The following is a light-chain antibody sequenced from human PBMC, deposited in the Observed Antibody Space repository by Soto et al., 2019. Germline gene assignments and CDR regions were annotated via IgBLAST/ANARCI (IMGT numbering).Light chain of an antibody. J-gene: IGLJ2*01. CDR3: SSSTSSSTHVV. V-gene: IGLV2-14*01. CDR2: EVS. CDR1: SSDVGGYNY. Sequence: QSALTQPASVSGSPGQSITISCTGTSSDVGGYNYVSWYQQHPGKAPKLMIYEVSNRPSGVSNRFSGSKSGNTASLTISGLQAVDAADYYCSSSTSSSTHVVFGGGTKLTGL.